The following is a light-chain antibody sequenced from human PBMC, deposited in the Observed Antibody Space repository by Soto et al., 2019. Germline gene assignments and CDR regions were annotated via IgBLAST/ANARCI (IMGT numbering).Light chain of an antibody. CDR2: GAS. CDR3: QQYDNVFT. Sequence: DIQMTQSPSFLSASVGDRVTITCQASQGISTYLNWYQQKPGKAPKLLIYGASNLETGVPSRFSGSGSGTDFTFTISRLQPEDIATYFCQQYDNVFTFGQGTRLEIK. CDR1: QGISTY. J-gene: IGKJ5*01. V-gene: IGKV1-33*01.